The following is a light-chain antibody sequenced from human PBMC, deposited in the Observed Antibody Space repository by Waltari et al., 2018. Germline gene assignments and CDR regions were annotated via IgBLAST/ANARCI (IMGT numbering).Light chain of an antibody. CDR1: QSINTY. CDR2: GAS. J-gene: IGKJ1*01. V-gene: IGKV1-39*01. CDR3: QQSSNTPPT. Sequence: EIQMTQSPSSLSASVGDRVIITCRASQSINTYLNWYHQKSGKAPNVLIYGASSLRSWVPSRFSGSGSGTDFTLTISSLQLEDFATYYCQQSSNTPPTFGQGTKVEVK.